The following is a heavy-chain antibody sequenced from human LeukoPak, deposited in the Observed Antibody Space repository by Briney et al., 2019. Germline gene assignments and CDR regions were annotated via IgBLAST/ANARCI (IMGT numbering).Heavy chain of an antibody. V-gene: IGHV3-30*07. CDR2: ISYDGSNK. J-gene: IGHJ4*02. CDR1: GFTFSSYA. Sequence: GESLTLSCATSGFTFSSYALHWLRQAPGQGLQSVSVISYDGSNKYYADSVKRRLTISTDISKSTVYLEMNGLRVEDTAVYYCARGIRDRWVSYHVYWGQGTLVIVSS. D-gene: IGHD3-16*02. CDR3: ARGIRDRWVSYHVY.